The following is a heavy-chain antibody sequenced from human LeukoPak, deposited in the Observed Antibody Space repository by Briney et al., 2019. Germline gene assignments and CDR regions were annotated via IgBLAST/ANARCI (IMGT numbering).Heavy chain of an antibody. D-gene: IGHD5-18*01. CDR3: ARLDTVMTTYWYLGL. V-gene: IGHV4-39*01. J-gene: IGHJ2*01. CDR1: GGSISSSTYY. Sequence: SETLSLTCTVSGGSISSSTYYWGWIRQPPGKGLEWIGSIYYRGTTYYNPSLKSRVTISVDASKNQFSLKLRSVTAADTAVYYCARLDTVMTTYWYLGLWGRGTLVTVSS. CDR2: IYYRGTT.